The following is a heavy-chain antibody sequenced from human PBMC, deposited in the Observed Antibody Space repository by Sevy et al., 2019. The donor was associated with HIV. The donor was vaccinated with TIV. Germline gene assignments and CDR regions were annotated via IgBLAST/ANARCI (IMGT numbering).Heavy chain of an antibody. V-gene: IGHV3-30*03. CDR2: ISYDGSNK. Sequence: GGSLRLSCAASGFTFSSYGMHWVRQAPGKGLEWVAVISYDGSNKYYVDSVKGRSTISRDNPKNTLYLQMNSLRAEDTAVYYCAVPAVAGTSPFDYWGQGTLVTVSS. J-gene: IGHJ4*02. D-gene: IGHD6-19*01. CDR1: GFTFSSYG. CDR3: AVPAVAGTSPFDY.